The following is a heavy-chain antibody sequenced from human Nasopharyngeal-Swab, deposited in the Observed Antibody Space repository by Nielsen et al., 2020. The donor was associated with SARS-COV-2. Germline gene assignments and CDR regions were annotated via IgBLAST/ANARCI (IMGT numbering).Heavy chain of an antibody. J-gene: IGHJ4*02. CDR2: IYHSGST. CDR1: GGSFSGYS. D-gene: IGHD3-16*01. V-gene: IGHV4-30-2*01. Sequence: SETLSLTCAVYGGSFSGYSWSWIRQPPGKGLEWIGYIYHSGSTYYNPSLKSRVTISVDRSKNQFSLKLSSVTAADTAVYYCAREEIDTYYFDYWGQGTLVTVSS. CDR3: AREEIDTYYFDY.